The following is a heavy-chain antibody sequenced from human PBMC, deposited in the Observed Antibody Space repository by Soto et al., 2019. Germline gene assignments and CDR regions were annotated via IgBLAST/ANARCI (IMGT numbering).Heavy chain of an antibody. CDR2: INHSGST. CDR1: GGSFSGYY. J-gene: IGHJ4*02. Sequence: QVQLQQWGAGLLKPSETLSLTCAVYGGSFSGYYWSWIRQPPGKGLEWIGEINHSGSTNYNPSRKSRITKPVDTSKNQFSLKLSAVTAADTAVYYCARGPYCSSTSCYGRRSSFDYWGQGTLVTVSS. D-gene: IGHD2-2*01. CDR3: ARGPYCSSTSCYGRRSSFDY. V-gene: IGHV4-34*01.